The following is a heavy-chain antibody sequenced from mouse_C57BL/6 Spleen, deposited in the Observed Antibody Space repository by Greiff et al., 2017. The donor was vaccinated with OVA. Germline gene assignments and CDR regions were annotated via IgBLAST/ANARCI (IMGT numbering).Heavy chain of an antibody. D-gene: IGHD1-1*01. V-gene: IGHV5-4*01. J-gene: IGHJ2*01. CDR1: GFTFSSYA. CDR3: ARGNYGKLDY. Sequence: EVQRVESGGGLVKPGGSLKLSCAASGFTFSSYAMSWVRQTPEKRLEWVATISDGGSYTYYPDNVKGRFTISRDNAKNNLYLQMSHLKSEDTAMYYCARGNYGKLDYWGQGTTLTVSS. CDR2: ISDGGSYT.